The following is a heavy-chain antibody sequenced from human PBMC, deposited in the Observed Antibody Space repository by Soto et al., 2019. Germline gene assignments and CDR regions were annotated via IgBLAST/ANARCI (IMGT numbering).Heavy chain of an antibody. V-gene: IGHV1-24*01. CDR1: GLSLSELS. Sequence: ASVKVSCKVSGLSLSELSMYWVRQAPGKGLECMGGFAPEDGEPVYAQRFQGRLTMTKDTSTETAYMELSSLTSDDAAVYFCAAVLLPPADFAFGGIVAGSFDYWAQGTLVTVSS. J-gene: IGHJ4*02. D-gene: IGHD3-16*02. CDR3: AAVLLPPADFAFGGIVAGSFDY. CDR2: FAPEDGEP.